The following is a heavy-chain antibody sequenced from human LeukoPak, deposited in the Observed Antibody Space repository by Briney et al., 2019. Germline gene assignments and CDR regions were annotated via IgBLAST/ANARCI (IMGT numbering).Heavy chain of an antibody. CDR2: ISSSSSYI. CDR1: GFTFSSYS. Sequence: GGSLRLSCAASGFTFSSYSMNWVRQAPGKGLEWVSSISSSSSYIYYADSVKGRFTISRDNAKNSLYLQMNSLRAEDTAVYYCTTDPSYPGHAFDIWGQGTMVTVSS. J-gene: IGHJ3*02. CDR3: TTDPSYPGHAFDI. D-gene: IGHD3-10*01. V-gene: IGHV3-21*03.